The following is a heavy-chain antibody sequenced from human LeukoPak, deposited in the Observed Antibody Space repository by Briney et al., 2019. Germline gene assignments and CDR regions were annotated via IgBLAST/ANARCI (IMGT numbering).Heavy chain of an antibody. V-gene: IGHV3-23*01. CDR3: ARAVGALILFDY. D-gene: IGHD1-26*01. CDR2: ISGSGGST. Sequence: PGGSLRLSCAASGFTFSSYAMSWVRQAPGKGLEWVSAISGSGGSTYYADSVKGRFTISRDNAKNSLYLQMNSLRAEDTAVYYCARAVGALILFDYWGQGTLVTVSS. J-gene: IGHJ4*02. CDR1: GFTFSSYA.